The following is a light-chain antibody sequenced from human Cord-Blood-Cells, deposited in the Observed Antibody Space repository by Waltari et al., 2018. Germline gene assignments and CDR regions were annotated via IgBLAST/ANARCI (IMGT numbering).Light chain of an antibody. CDR1: QSVLSSSNNKNY. Sequence: IAMSQSPDSPAVSLGARATFNCKSSQSVLSSSNNKNYITWYKQKPGQPPKVIIYGESTRESGVTVRVSGSGSGTDYTLAISILQAEDVAVYYWQQYYRTPYTFGQGTKLDIK. J-gene: IGKJ2*01. CDR2: GES. CDR3: QQYYRTPYT. V-gene: IGKV4-1*01.